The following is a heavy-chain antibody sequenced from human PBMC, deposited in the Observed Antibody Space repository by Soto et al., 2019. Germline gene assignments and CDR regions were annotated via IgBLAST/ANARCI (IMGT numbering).Heavy chain of an antibody. CDR3: AREGYYSGSGTYSPPRYYGMDV. V-gene: IGHV1-18*01. J-gene: IGHJ6*02. CDR2: ISDYNGNT. Sequence: QVQLVQSGAEVKRAGASVKVSCKASGYTFSSYGLSWVRQAPGQGLEWMGWISDYNGNTQYAQKFQGRVIMTTDTSARTAYMELRSLRSDDTAVYFCAREGYYSGSGTYSPPRYYGMDVWGQGTTVTVSS. CDR1: GYTFSSYG. D-gene: IGHD3-10*01.